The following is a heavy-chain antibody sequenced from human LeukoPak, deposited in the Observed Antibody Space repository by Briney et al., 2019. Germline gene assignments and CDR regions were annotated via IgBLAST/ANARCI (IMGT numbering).Heavy chain of an antibody. CDR1: GGSFSGYY. Sequence: SETLSLTCAVYGGSFSGYYWSWIRQPPGKGLEWIGEINHSGSTNYNPSLKSRVTISVDTSKNQLSLKLSSVTAADTAVYYCARGGMVRGVIRGDYWGQGTLVTVSS. CDR2: INHSGST. D-gene: IGHD3-10*01. J-gene: IGHJ4*02. CDR3: ARGGMVRGVIRGDY. V-gene: IGHV4-34*01.